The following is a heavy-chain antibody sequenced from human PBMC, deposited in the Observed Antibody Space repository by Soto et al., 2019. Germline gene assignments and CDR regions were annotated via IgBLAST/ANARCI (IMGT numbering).Heavy chain of an antibody. CDR3: ARRIAARRGADYYYYGMDV. J-gene: IGHJ6*02. V-gene: IGHV1-69*12. CDR2: VIPIFGTA. D-gene: IGHD6-6*01. CDR1: GGTFSSYA. Sequence: QVQLVQSGAEVKKPGSSVKVSCKASGGTFSSYAISWVRQAPGQGLEWMGGVIPIFGTANYAQKFQGRVTITADESTSTAYMELSSLGSEDTAVYYCARRIAARRGADYYYYGMDVWGQGTTVTVSS.